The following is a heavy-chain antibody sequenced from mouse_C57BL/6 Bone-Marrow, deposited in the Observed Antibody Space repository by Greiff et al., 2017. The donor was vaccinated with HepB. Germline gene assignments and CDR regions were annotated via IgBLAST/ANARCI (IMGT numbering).Heavy chain of an antibody. CDR3: AREYYGSSWYFDV. V-gene: IGHV1-19*01. D-gene: IGHD1-1*01. Sequence: VQLQQSGPVLVQPGASVKMSCKASGYTFTDYYMNWVKQSHGKSLEWIGVINPYNGGTSYNQKFKGKATLTVDKSSSTAYMELNSLTSEDSAVYYCAREYYGSSWYFDVWGTGTTVTVSS. CDR1: GYTFTDYY. J-gene: IGHJ1*03. CDR2: INPYNGGT.